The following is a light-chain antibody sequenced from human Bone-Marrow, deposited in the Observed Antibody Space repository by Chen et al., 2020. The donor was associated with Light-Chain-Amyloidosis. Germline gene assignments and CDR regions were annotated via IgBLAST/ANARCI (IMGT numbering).Light chain of an antibody. CDR2: RDT. CDR3: QSADSSGTYEVI. Sequence: SYQLTQPTSVSVSPGQTARITCSGDDLPTKYAYWYQQTPGQAPVLGIHRDTERPSGISERFSGSSSGTTATLTISGVQAEDEADYHCQSADSSGTYEVIFGGGTKLTVL. V-gene: IGLV3-25*03. CDR1: DLPTKY. J-gene: IGLJ2*01.